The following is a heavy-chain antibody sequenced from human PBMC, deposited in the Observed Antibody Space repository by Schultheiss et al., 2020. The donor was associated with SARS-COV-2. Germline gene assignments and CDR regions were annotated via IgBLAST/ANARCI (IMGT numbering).Heavy chain of an antibody. D-gene: IGHD3-22*01. V-gene: IGHV1-69*13. CDR3: ARDHHFYDSSGYPNWFDP. CDR2: IIPIFGTV. CDR1: GGTFSSYA. Sequence: SVKVSCKASGGTFSSYAISWVQQAPGQGLEWMGGIIPIFGTVNYAQKFQGRVTITADESTSTVYMEVSSLRSEDTAVYYCARDHHFYDSSGYPNWFDPWGQGTLVTVSS. J-gene: IGHJ5*02.